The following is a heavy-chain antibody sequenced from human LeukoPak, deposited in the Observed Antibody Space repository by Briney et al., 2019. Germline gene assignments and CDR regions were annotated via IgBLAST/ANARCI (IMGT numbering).Heavy chain of an antibody. CDR2: MNPNSGNT. D-gene: IGHD6-13*01. V-gene: IGHV1-8*01. CDR3: ARQPVEEAGGIYYYYYMDV. Sequence: GASVKVSCKASGYTFTSYDINWVRQATGQGLEWMGWMNPNSGNTGYAQKFQGRVTMTRNTSISTAYMELSRLRSDDTAVYYCARQPVEEAGGIYYYYYMDVWGKGTTVTVSS. CDR1: GYTFTSYD. J-gene: IGHJ6*03.